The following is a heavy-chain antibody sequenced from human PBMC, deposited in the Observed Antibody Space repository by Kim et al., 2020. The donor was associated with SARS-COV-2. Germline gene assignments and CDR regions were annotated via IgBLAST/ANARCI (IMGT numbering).Heavy chain of an antibody. Sequence: SVKVSCKASGGTFSSYAISWVRQAPGQGLEWMGGIIPIFGTANYAQKFQGRVTITADKSTRTAYMELSSLRSEDTAVYYCAREGRWDYYDSSGDYGYWGQGTLVTVSS. CDR1: GGTFSSYA. D-gene: IGHD3-22*01. CDR2: IIPIFGTA. J-gene: IGHJ4*02. CDR3: AREGRWDYYDSSGDYGY. V-gene: IGHV1-69*06.